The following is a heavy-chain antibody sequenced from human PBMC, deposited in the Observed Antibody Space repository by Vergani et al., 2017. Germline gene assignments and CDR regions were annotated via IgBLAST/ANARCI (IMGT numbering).Heavy chain of an antibody. V-gene: IGHV3-7*01. J-gene: IGHJ4*02. Sequence: EVQLVESGGGLVKPGGSLRLSCTTSGFTFSSAWMSWVRQAPGKGLEWVANINEPGNADYYLDSVKGRFTISRDNGKNLVYLQMDGLTPEDTAIYYCVRDNELSRWDWGQGTLVSVAS. CDR2: INEPGNAD. D-gene: IGHD4-23*01. CDR1: GFTFSSAW. CDR3: VRDNELSRWD.